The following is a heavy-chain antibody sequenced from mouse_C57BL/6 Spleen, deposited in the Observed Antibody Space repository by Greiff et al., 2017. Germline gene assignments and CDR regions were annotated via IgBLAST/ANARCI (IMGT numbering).Heavy chain of an antibody. CDR2: ISDGGSYT. J-gene: IGHJ2*01. Sequence: EVMLVESGGGLVKPGGSLKLSCAASGFTFSSYAMSWVRQTPEKRLAWVATISDGGSYTYYPDNVKGRFTISRDNAKNNLYLQMSQLKSNDTAMYYCARGGRTNPYDFDYWGQGTTLTVSS. CDR3: ARGGRTNPYDFDY. V-gene: IGHV5-4*03. CDR1: GFTFSSYA. D-gene: IGHD1-3*01.